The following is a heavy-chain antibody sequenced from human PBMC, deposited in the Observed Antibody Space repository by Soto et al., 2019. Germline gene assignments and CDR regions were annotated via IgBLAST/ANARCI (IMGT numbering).Heavy chain of an antibody. V-gene: IGHV4-39*01. CDR1: CGSLSSSSYY. Sequence: SETLSLTCTVSCGSLSSSSYYCGLIRQPPGKGLEWIGSIYYSGSTYYNPSLKSRVTISVDTSKNQFSLKLSSVTAADTAVYYCASYGSGSYTYYMDVWGKGTTVTVSS. D-gene: IGHD3-10*01. CDR2: IYYSGST. J-gene: IGHJ6*03. CDR3: ASYGSGSYTYYMDV.